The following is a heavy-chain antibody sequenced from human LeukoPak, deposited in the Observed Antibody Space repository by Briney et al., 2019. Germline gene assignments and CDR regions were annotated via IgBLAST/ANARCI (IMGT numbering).Heavy chain of an antibody. J-gene: IGHJ4*01. Sequence: PEGSLRLSCAASGFTVSSNYMSWVRQAPGKGLEWVSVIYSGGSTYYADSVKGRFTISRDNSKNTLYLQMNSLRAEDTAVYYCARGPMVRGAHFDYWGQEPWSPSPQ. CDR3: ARGPMVRGAHFDY. CDR2: IYSGGST. CDR1: GFTVSSNY. D-gene: IGHD3-10*01. V-gene: IGHV3-53*01.